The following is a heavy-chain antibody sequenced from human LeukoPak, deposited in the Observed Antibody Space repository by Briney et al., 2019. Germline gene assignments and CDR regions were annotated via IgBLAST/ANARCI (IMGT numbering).Heavy chain of an antibody. CDR1: GFTFSSYA. D-gene: IGHD3-22*01. J-gene: IGHJ4*02. V-gene: IGHV3-23*01. CDR3: AKTLTYYYDSSGYY. CDR2: ISGSGGST. Sequence: GGSLRLSCAASGFTFSSYAMSWVRQAPGKGLEWVSAISGSGGSTYYADSVKGRFTISRDNSKNTLYLQMNSLRAGDTAVYYCAKTLTYYYDSSGYYWGQGTLVTVSS.